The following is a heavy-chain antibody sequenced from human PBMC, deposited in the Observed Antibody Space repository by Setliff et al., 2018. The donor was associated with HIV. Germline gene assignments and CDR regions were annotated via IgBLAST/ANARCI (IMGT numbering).Heavy chain of an antibody. Sequence: PGGSLRLSCAASGFTFTDYAMTWVRQAPGKGLEWVSGISGGGDDTSDADSVKGRFTISRDNSKNTLYLQMNNLRAADTAVYYCARRGFVSAWYDKPIYFYYYMDVWGKGTTVTVSS. J-gene: IGHJ6*03. CDR1: GFTFTDYA. D-gene: IGHD6-19*01. V-gene: IGHV3-23*01. CDR3: ARRGFVSAWYDKPIYFYYYMDV. CDR2: ISGGGDDT.